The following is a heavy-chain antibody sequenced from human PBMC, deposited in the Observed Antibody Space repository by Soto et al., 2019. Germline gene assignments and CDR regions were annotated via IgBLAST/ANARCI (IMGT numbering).Heavy chain of an antibody. CDR1: GYTLTHYY. CDR3: GREYFDSRGTPPGD. J-gene: IGHJ4*02. Sequence: ASVKVSCKTSGYTLTHYYMHWVRLAPGQGLEWMGVINPGGGYTTYAQKFQGRVTMTRDTSTSTVYMELSSLKSEDTAVYYCGREYFDSRGTPPGDWGQGTLVTVSS. CDR2: INPGGGYT. D-gene: IGHD3-22*01. V-gene: IGHV1-46*01.